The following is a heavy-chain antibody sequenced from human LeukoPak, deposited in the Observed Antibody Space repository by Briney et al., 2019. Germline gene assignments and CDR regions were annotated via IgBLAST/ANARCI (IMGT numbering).Heavy chain of an antibody. CDR3: ARVPRYYYDSEDY. CDR1: GGSFSGYY. J-gene: IGHJ4*02. D-gene: IGHD3-22*01. CDR2: INHSGST. Sequence: PSETLSLACAVYGGSFSGYYWSWIRQPPGKGLEWIGEINHSGSTNYNPSLKSRVTISVDTSNNQFSLKLSSVTAADTAVYYCARVPRYYYDSEDYWGQGTLVTVSS. V-gene: IGHV4-34*01.